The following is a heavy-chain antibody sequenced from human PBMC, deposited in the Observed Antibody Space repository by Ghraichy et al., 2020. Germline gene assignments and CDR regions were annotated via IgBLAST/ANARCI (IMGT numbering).Heavy chain of an antibody. CDR1: GFTFSSYW. Sequence: GGSLRLSCAASGFTFSSYWMHWVRQAPGKGLVWVSRINSDGSSTSYADSVKGRFTISRDNAKNTLYLQMNSLRAEDTAVYYCARDPPVYNWNGLDYYYNMDVWGQGTTVTVSS. J-gene: IGHJ6*02. CDR3: ARDPPVYNWNGLDYYYNMDV. D-gene: IGHD1-1*01. CDR2: INSDGSST. V-gene: IGHV3-74*01.